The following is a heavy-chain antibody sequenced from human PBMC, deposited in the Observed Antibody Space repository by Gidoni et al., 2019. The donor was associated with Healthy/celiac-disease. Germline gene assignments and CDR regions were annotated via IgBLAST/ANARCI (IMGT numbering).Heavy chain of an antibody. D-gene: IGHD6-19*01. CDR3: ARGRVPPVAGTCWFDP. J-gene: IGHJ5*02. V-gene: IGHV1-69*01. CDR2: IIPIFGTA. CDR1: GGTFSSYA. Sequence: QVQLVQSGAEVKKPGSSVKVSCKASGGTFSSYAISCVRQAPGQGLEWMGGIIPIFGTANYAQKFQGRVRITADESTSTAYMELSSLRAEDTAVYYCARGRVPPVAGTCWFDPWGQGTLVTVSS.